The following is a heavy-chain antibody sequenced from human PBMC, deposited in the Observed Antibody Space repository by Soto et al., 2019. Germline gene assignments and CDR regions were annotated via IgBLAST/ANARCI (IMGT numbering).Heavy chain of an antibody. CDR2: IYYSGST. CDR1: GGSISSYY. J-gene: IGHJ4*02. CDR3: ARHVGGGDFDY. D-gene: IGHD2-15*01. V-gene: IGHV4-59*08. Sequence: QVQLQESGPGLVKPSETLSLTCTVSGGSISSYYWSWIRQPPGKGLEWIGYIYYSGSTNYNPSLKRXXTXSXXTAKNQFSLKLSSVTAADTAVYYCARHVGGGDFDYWGQGTLVTVSS.